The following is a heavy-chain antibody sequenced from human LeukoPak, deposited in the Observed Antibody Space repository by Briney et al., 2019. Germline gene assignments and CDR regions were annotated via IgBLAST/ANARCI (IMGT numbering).Heavy chain of an antibody. Sequence: SQTLSLTCAVSGGSISSGGYSWSWIRQPPGKGLEWIGYIYHSGSTYYNPSLKSRVTISVDRSKNQFSLKLSSVTAADTAVYYCARDSSGSFDYWGQGTLVTVSS. J-gene: IGHJ4*02. V-gene: IGHV4-30-2*01. CDR1: GGSISSGGYS. CDR2: IYHSGST. CDR3: ARDSSGSFDY. D-gene: IGHD3-22*01.